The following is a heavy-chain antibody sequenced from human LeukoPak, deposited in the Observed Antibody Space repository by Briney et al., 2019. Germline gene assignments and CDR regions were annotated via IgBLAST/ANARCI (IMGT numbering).Heavy chain of an antibody. D-gene: IGHD3-22*01. CDR2: INPNSGGT. Sequence: ASVKVSCKASGYTFTGYYMHWVRQAPGQGLEWMGWINPNSGGTNYAQKFQGRVTMTRDTSISTAYMELSRLRSDDTAVYYCARGRRYYDSSGYVDYWGQGTLVTVSS. V-gene: IGHV1-2*02. J-gene: IGHJ4*02. CDR3: ARGRRYYDSSGYVDY. CDR1: GYTFTGYY.